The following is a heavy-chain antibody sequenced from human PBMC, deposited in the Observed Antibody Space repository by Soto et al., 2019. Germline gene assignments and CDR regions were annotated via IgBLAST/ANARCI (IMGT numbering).Heavy chain of an antibody. Sequence: QVQLVESGGGLVKPGGSLRLSCAASGFTFSDYYTSWIRQAPGKGLEWVSYISSSSSYTNYADSVKGRFTISRDNAKNSLYLQMNSLRAEDTAVYYCARDHHRYSGYDYVDYWGQGTLVTVSS. V-gene: IGHV3-11*05. J-gene: IGHJ4*02. D-gene: IGHD5-12*01. CDR2: ISSSSSYT. CDR1: GFTFSDYY. CDR3: ARDHHRYSGYDYVDY.